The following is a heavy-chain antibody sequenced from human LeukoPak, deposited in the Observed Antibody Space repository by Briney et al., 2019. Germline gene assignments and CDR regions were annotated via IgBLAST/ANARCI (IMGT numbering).Heavy chain of an antibody. CDR3: ARGEVVASATYYYYYMDV. J-gene: IGHJ6*03. D-gene: IGHD2-2*01. V-gene: IGHV1-8*01. CDR1: GYTFTRYD. CDR2: MNPNSGNT. Sequence: ASVKVSCKAPGYTFTRYDISSVRQATGQGLEWMGWMNPNSGNTGYAQKFQGRVTMTRNTSISTAYMELSSRRYEDTAVYYCARGEVVASATYYYYYMDVWGKGTTVTVSS.